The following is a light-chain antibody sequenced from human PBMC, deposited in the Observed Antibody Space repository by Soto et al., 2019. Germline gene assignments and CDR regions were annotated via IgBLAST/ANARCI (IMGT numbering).Light chain of an antibody. J-gene: IGKJ5*01. Sequence: EIVMTQSPVTLSVSLGERATLSCRASQSVSSDLAWYQQKPGQAPRLLIYGAFNRATGVPARFSGSGSGTEFTLTISSLQSEDFAVYYCQQYNNWPPITFCQGTRLEIK. V-gene: IGKV3-15*01. CDR2: GAF. CDR3: QQYNNWPPIT. CDR1: QSVSSD.